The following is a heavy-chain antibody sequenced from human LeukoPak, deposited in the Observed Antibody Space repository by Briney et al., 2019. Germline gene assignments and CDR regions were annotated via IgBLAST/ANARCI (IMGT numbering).Heavy chain of an antibody. Sequence: GGSLRLSCTASGLTFSTSGSNWVRQAPGKGLEWVASIGPTGSDRYHADSIKGRFTISRDNANNFLYLQMNSLRAEDTAVYYCATETNGRHYDYWGQGTLLTVSS. CDR2: IGPTGSDR. CDR1: GLTFSTSG. J-gene: IGHJ4*02. CDR3: ATETNGRHYDY. D-gene: IGHD1-14*01. V-gene: IGHV3-21*06.